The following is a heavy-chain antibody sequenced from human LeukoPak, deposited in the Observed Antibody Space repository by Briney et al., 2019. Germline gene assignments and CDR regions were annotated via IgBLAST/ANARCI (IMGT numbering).Heavy chain of an antibody. CDR3: ATKGAIDY. J-gene: IGHJ4*02. D-gene: IGHD4/OR15-4a*01. Sequence: PGGSLRLSCAASGFTFSNFGMHWVRQAPGKGLEWVSYISSSSSTIYYADSVKGRFTISRDNAKNSLYLQMNSLRAEDTAVYYCATKGAIDYWGQGTLVTVSS. CDR1: GFTFSNFG. CDR2: ISSSSSTI. V-gene: IGHV3-48*04.